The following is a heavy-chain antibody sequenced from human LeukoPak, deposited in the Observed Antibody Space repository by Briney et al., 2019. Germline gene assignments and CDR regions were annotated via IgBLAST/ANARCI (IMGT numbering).Heavy chain of an antibody. D-gene: IGHD1-26*01. V-gene: IGHV3-7*01. J-gene: IGHJ4*02. Sequence: GGSLRLSCAASGFTFSNSWMSWVRQAPGKGLEWVANIKPDGSDTFYVDSVKGRFTISRDNAKNSLYLQMNSLGAEDTAVYYCASYSGSNSFLFDYWGQGTLVTVSS. CDR2: IKPDGSDT. CDR3: ASYSGSNSFLFDY. CDR1: GFTFSNSW.